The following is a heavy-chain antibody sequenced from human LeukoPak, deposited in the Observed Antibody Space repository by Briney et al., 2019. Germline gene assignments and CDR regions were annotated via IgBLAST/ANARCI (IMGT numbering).Heavy chain of an antibody. V-gene: IGHV1-18*01. CDR1: GGTFSSYG. CDR2: ISAYNGNT. Sequence: ASVKVSCKASGGTFSSYGISWVRQAPGQGLEWMGWISAYNGNTNYAQKLQGRVTMTTDTSTSTAYMELRSLRSDDTAVYYCARRVTTTSYYYYYYMDVWGKGTTVTISS. CDR3: ARRVTTTSYYYYYYMDV. D-gene: IGHD4-11*01. J-gene: IGHJ6*03.